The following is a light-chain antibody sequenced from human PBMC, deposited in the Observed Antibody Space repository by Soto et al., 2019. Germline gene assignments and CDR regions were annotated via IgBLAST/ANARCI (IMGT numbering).Light chain of an antibody. Sequence: AIQLTQPPSSLSASVGDRVTITCRASQGINSALAWYQQKLGKAPKLLIYDASSLQSGVPSRFSGSESGTDFTLTISSLQPEDFATYYCQQFSSSLLFTFGPGTKVDIK. V-gene: IGKV1-13*02. CDR3: QQFSSSLLFT. CDR1: QGINSA. J-gene: IGKJ3*01. CDR2: DAS.